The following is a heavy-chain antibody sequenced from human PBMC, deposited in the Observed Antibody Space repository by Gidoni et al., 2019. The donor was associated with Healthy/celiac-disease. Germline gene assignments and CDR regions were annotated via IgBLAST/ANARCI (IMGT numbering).Heavy chain of an antibody. V-gene: IGHV5-51*01. J-gene: IGHJ5*02. CDR2: IYPGDSDT. D-gene: IGHD2-15*01. CDR3: ARDLGYCSGGSCYKWFDP. CDR1: GYSFTSYW. Sequence: EVQLVQSGAEVKKPGESLKISCKGSGYSFTSYWIGWVRQMHGKGLEWMGIIYPGDSDTRYSPSFQGQVTISADKSISTAYLQWSSLKASDTAMYYCARDLGYCSGGSCYKWFDPWGQGTLVTVSS.